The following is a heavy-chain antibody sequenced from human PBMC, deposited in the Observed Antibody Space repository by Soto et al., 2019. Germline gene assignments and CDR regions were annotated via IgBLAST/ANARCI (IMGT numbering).Heavy chain of an antibody. CDR2: ISAGGGNT. D-gene: IGHD1-1*01. J-gene: IGHJ5*02. V-gene: IGHV3-23*01. CDR3: AQTTPSIHWFDP. Sequence: EVQLLESGGGLVQPGGSLRLSCAASGFTFSSYAMSWVRQAPGKGLEWVSAISAGGGNTYYRDSVNGRFTISRDNSKNTLYLPWNSLRAADTAVYFCAQTTPSIHWFDPWGQGTLVTVSS. CDR1: GFTFSSYA.